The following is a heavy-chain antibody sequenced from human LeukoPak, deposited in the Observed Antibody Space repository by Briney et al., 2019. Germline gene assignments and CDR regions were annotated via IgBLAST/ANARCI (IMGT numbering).Heavy chain of an antibody. CDR3: AGEGISGSYHGGGFDY. CDR1: GFTFSSYG. Sequence: GRSLRLSCAASGFTFSSYGMHWVRQAPGKGLEWVAVIWYDGSNKYYADSVKGRFTISRDNSKNTLYLQMNSLRAEDTAVYYCAGEGISGSYHGGGFDYWGQGTLVTVSS. D-gene: IGHD1-26*01. J-gene: IGHJ4*02. CDR2: IWYDGSNK. V-gene: IGHV3-33*01.